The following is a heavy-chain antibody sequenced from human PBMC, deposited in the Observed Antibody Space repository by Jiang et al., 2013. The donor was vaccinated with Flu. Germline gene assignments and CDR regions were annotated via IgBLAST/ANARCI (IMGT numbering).Heavy chain of an antibody. D-gene: IGHD1-26*01. V-gene: IGHV1-46*03. J-gene: IGHJ6*02. CDR2: INPRSGST. CDR1: GYTFTSHY. CDR3: ARDQEESTSGSHWRYYYYDMDV. Sequence: VQLVESGAEVKKPGASVKVSCKASGYTFTSHYMHWVRQAPGQGLEWMGIINPRSGSTTYAQKFQDRVSMTRDTSTSTVYMELSSLRSEDTAVYFCARDQEESTSGSHWRYYYYDMDVWGQGTTVTVSS.